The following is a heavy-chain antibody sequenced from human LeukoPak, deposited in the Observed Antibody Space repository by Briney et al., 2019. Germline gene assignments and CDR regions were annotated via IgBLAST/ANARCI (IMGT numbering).Heavy chain of an antibody. CDR3: ARDVDSSGYLNN. D-gene: IGHD3-22*01. Sequence: SETLSLTCTVSGYSIRSGYYWGWIRQPPGKGLEWIGSIYHSGSTYYNPSLKSRVTISVHTSKDQFSLKLSSVTAADTAVYYCARDVDSSGYLNNWGQGTLVTVSS. J-gene: IGHJ4*02. CDR2: IYHSGST. CDR1: GYSIRSGYY. V-gene: IGHV4-38-2*02.